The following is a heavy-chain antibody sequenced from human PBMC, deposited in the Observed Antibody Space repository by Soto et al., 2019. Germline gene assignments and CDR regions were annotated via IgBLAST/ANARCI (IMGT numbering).Heavy chain of an antibody. CDR2: IKSKTDGGTT. J-gene: IGHJ6*02. CDR3: TTDYDGYKASDYYYSYGMDV. CDR1: GFTFSNAW. D-gene: IGHD3-16*01. V-gene: IGHV3-15*01. Sequence: GGSLRLSCAASGFTFSNAWMSWVRQAPGKGLEWVGRIKSKTDGGTTDYAAPVKGRFTISRDDSKNTLYLQMNSLKTEDTAVYYCTTDYDGYKASDYYYSYGMDVWGQGTTVTVSS.